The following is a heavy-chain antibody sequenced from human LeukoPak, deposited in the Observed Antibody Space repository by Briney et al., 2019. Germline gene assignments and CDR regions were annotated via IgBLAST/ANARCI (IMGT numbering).Heavy chain of an antibody. D-gene: IGHD3-3*01. Sequence: SETLSLTCTVSGGSISSGDYYWSWIRQPPGKGLEWIGYIYYSGSTYYNPSLKSRVTISVDTSKNQFSLKLSSVTAADTAVYYCARGLYDFWSGCYFDYWGQGTLVTVSS. CDR1: GGSISSGDYY. CDR2: IYYSGST. J-gene: IGHJ4*02. V-gene: IGHV4-30-4*01. CDR3: ARGLYDFWSGCYFDY.